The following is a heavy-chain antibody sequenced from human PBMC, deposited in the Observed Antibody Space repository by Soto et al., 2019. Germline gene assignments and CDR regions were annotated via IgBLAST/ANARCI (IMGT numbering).Heavy chain of an antibody. D-gene: IGHD3-3*01. Sequence: EGSLRPSCAPAAFTCSSYGMHWVRQAPGKGLVWVAIIWYDGSNRYYTDSMKGRFTISRDNSKNPLYLQMKSLRAEHTSVYYYARDLGKAYDLWGGYYSYYYGLDVWGQGTTVTVSS. CDR1: AFTCSSYG. J-gene: IGHJ6*02. CDR2: IWYDGSNR. V-gene: IGHV3-33*01. CDR3: ARDLGKAYDLWGGYYSYYYGLDV.